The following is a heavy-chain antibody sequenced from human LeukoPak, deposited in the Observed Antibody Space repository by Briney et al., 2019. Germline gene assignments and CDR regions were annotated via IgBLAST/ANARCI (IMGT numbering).Heavy chain of an antibody. V-gene: IGHV1-46*01. J-gene: IGHJ4*02. CDR1: GGTFSSYA. Sequence: ASVKVSCKASGGTFSSYAISWVRQAPGQGLEWMGIINPSDDVTNYAQKFQGRVTMTRDTSTGTVYMELSSLRSEDTAVYYCARDLRAGPYYYDDSGNSDYWGQGTLVTVSS. CDR3: ARDLRAGPYYYDDSGNSDY. CDR2: INPSDDVT. D-gene: IGHD3-22*01.